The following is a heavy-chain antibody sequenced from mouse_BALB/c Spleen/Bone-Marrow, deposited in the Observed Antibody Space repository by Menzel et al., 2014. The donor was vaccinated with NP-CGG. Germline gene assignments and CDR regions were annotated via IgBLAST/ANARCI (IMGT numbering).Heavy chain of an antibody. V-gene: IGHV4-1*02. Sequence: EVKLMESGGGLVQPGGSLELSCAVSGFDFSGYWMSWVRQAPGRGLEWIGGINPESSTINYTPSLKDKFSISRDNAKNTLYLQMSKVRSEDTALYYCARHYYYGYVDYWGQGTSVTVSS. D-gene: IGHD1-2*01. CDR2: INPESSTI. J-gene: IGHJ4*01. CDR1: GFDFSGYW. CDR3: ARHYYYGYVDY.